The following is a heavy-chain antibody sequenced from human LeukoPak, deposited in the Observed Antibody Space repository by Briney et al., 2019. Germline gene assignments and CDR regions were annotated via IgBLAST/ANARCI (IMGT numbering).Heavy chain of an antibody. CDR3: ARADNSWYPPFDY. CDR2: ISYFGST. CDR1: GGSVSSSDPIGSAGYY. V-gene: IGHV4-39*07. D-gene: IGHD6-13*01. Sequence: PSETLSLTCTVSGGSVSSSDPIGSAGYYWGWIRQPPGKGLEWIGSISYFGSTHYNPSLKSRGTISVDTSKNQFSLRLTSVTAADTAVYYCARADNSWYPPFDYWGQGTLVTVSS. J-gene: IGHJ4*02.